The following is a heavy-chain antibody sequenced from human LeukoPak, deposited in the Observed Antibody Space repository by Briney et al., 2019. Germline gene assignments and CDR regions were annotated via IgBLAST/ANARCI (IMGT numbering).Heavy chain of an antibody. J-gene: IGHJ4*02. Sequence: SETLSLTCAVYGGSFSGYYWSWIRQPPGKGLEWIGEINHSGSTNYNPSLKSRVTISVDTSKNQFSLKLSSVTAADTAVYYCARLSSGWYRPYFDYWGQGTLVTVSS. CDR1: GGSFSGYY. CDR3: ARLSSGWYRPYFDY. D-gene: IGHD6-19*01. CDR2: INHSGST. V-gene: IGHV4-34*01.